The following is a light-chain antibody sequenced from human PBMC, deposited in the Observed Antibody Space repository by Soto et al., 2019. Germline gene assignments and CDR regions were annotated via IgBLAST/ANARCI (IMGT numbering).Light chain of an antibody. Sequence: EIVLTQSPGTLSLSPGERATLSCRASQTVSSARLAWFQQKPGQAPRLLIYGASSRAPGIPDRFSGSGSETDFTLTISSLQSEDFAVYYCQQYSNWPYTFGQGTKLEIK. CDR1: QTVSSAR. V-gene: IGKV3-20*01. CDR3: QQYSNWPYT. J-gene: IGKJ2*01. CDR2: GAS.